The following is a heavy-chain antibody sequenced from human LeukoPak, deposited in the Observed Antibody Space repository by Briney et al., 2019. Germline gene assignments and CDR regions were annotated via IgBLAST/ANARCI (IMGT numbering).Heavy chain of an antibody. CDR1: GGSISSYY. J-gene: IGHJ6*03. V-gene: IGHV4-59*01. Sequence: SETLSLTCTVSGGSISSYYWSWIRQPPGKGLEWIGYIYYSGSTNYNPSLKSRVTISVDTSKNQFSLKLSSVTAADTAVYYCARDLRSVAGYYYYYVDVWGKGTTVTVSS. CDR2: IYYSGST. CDR3: ARDLRSVAGYYYYYVDV. D-gene: IGHD2-15*01.